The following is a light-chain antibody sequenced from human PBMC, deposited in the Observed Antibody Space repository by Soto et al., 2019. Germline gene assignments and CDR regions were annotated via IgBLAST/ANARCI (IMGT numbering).Light chain of an antibody. J-gene: IGKJ5*01. CDR3: QQRSNWPPIT. V-gene: IGKV3-11*01. Sequence: EIVLTQSPATLSLSPGERATLSCRASQSVSSYLAWYQQKPGQAPRLLIYDASNRAIGIPARFSGSGSGTDFTLTISSLEPEDFAVYYYQQRSNWPPITFGQGTRLEIK. CDR1: QSVSSY. CDR2: DAS.